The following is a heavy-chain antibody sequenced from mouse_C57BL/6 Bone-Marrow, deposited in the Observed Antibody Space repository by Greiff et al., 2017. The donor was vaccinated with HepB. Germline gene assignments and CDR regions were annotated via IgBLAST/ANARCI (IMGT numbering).Heavy chain of an antibody. CDR1: GFTFSDYG. Sequence: EVKVVESGGGLVKPGGSLKLSCAASGFTFSDYGMHWVRQAPEKGLEWVAYISSGSSTIYYADTVKGRFTSSRDNATNTLFLQMTSLRSEDTAMYYCALTVVATRYAMDYWGQGTSVTVSS. J-gene: IGHJ4*01. V-gene: IGHV5-17*01. D-gene: IGHD1-1*01. CDR2: ISSGSSTI. CDR3: ALTVVATRYAMDY.